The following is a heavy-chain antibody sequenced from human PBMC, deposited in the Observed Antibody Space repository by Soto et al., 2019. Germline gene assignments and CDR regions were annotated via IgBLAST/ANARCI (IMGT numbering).Heavy chain of an antibody. CDR1: GGSISSYY. V-gene: IGHV4-59*08. J-gene: IGHJ4*02. D-gene: IGHD3-16*01. CDR3: ARDSQGDYYFDY. CDR2: IYYSGST. Sequence: SETLSLTCTVSGGSISSYYWSWIRQPPGKGLEWIGYIYYSGSTNYNPSLKSRVTISVDTSKNQFSLKLSSVTAADTAVYYCARDSQGDYYFDYWGQGTLVTVSS.